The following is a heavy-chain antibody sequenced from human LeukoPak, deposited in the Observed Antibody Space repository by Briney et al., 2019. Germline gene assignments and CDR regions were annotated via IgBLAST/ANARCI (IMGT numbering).Heavy chain of an antibody. V-gene: IGHV3-21*04. CDR1: GFTFSSYS. CDR3: ARDVAGGEWFDP. Sequence: PGGSLRLSCAASGFTFSSYSMSWVRQAPGKGLEWVSSISSSSSYIYYADSVKGRFTISRDNAKNSLYLQMNSLRAEDTAVYYCARDVAGGEWFDPWGQGTLVTVSS. J-gene: IGHJ5*02. D-gene: IGHD3-16*01. CDR2: ISSSSSYI.